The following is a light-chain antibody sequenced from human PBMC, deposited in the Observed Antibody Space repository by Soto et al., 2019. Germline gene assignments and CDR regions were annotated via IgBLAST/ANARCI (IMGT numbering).Light chain of an antibody. V-gene: IGKV3-15*01. CDR1: QSVRSN. Sequence: EIVMTQFPATLSVSPGEIATLSCRASQSVRSNLAWYQQKPGQAPRLLIFAASTRATVIPARFRGSGSGTEFTLTISDLQSEDFAVYYCQQYSNWPRTFGQGTKVDIK. CDR2: AAS. J-gene: IGKJ1*01. CDR3: QQYSNWPRT.